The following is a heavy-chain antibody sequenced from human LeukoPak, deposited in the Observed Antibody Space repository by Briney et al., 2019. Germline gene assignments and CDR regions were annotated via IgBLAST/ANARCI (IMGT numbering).Heavy chain of an antibody. CDR2: IYYSGST. CDR1: GGSISSGDYY. CDR3: ARVVGRNYYDSSGYTDAFDI. J-gene: IGHJ3*02. V-gene: IGHV4-61*08. D-gene: IGHD3-22*01. Sequence: SETLSLTCTVSGGSISSGDYYWSWIRQPPGKGLEWIGYIYYSGSTNYNPSLKSRVTISVDTSKNQFSLKLSSVTAADTAVYYCARVVGRNYYDSSGYTDAFDIWGQGTMVTVSS.